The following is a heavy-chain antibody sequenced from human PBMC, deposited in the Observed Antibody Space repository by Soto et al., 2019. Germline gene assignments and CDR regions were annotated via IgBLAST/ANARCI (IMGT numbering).Heavy chain of an antibody. D-gene: IGHD3-16*01. CDR2: ISGSGGST. V-gene: IGHV3-23*01. CDR3: AKVGGVMITFGGVHRKPFDY. J-gene: IGHJ4*02. Sequence: QPGGSLRLSCAASGFTFSSYAMSWVRQAPGKGLEWVSAISGSGGSTYYADSVKGRFTISRDNSKNTLYLQMNSLRAEDTAVYYCAKVGGVMITFGGVHRKPFDYWGQGTLVNVSS. CDR1: GFTFSSYA.